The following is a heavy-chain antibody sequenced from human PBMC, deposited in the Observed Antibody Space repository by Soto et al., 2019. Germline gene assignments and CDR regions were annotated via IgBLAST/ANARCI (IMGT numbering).Heavy chain of an antibody. Sequence: SETLSLTCAVYGGSFSGYYWSWIRQPPGKGLEWIGEINHSGSTNYNPSLKSRVTISVDASKNQFSLKLSSVTAADTAVYYCARGQDGYNWRGLYYFDYWGQGTLVTVSS. CDR2: INHSGST. D-gene: IGHD1-1*01. V-gene: IGHV4-34*01. CDR3: ARGQDGYNWRGLYYFDY. J-gene: IGHJ4*02. CDR1: GGSFSGYY.